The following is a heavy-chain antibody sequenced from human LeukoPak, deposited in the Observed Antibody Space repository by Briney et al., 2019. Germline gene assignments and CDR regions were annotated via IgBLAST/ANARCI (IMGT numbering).Heavy chain of an antibody. CDR3: ARKDIVAMGEAFDI. CDR2: INAGNGNT. Sequence: ASVKVSCKASGYTFTTYGIHWVRQAPGQRLEWMGWINAGNGNTKYSQKFQGRVTITRDTSASTAYMELSSLRSEDTAVYYCARKDIVAMGEAFDIWGQGTMVTVSS. D-gene: IGHD5-12*01. CDR1: GYTFTTYG. V-gene: IGHV1-3*01. J-gene: IGHJ3*02.